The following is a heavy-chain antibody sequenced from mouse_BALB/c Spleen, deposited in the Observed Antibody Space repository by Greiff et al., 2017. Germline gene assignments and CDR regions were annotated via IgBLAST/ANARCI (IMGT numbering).Heavy chain of an antibody. V-gene: IGHV1-69*01. CDR3: ARGGRPSGGFAY. CDR1: GYTFTDYW. J-gene: IGHJ3*01. D-gene: IGHD6-1*01. CDR2: IDTSDSYT. Sequence: QVQLQQPGAELVMPGASVKMSCKASGYTFTDYWMHWVKQRPGQGLEWIGAIDTSDSYTSYNQKFKGKATLTVDESSSTAYMQLSSLTSEDSAVYYCARGGRPSGGFAYWGQGTLVTVSA.